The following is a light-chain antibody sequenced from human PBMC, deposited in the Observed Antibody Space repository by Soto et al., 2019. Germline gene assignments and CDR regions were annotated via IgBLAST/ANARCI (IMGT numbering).Light chain of an antibody. CDR3: QQYYSTVT. J-gene: IGKJ2*01. V-gene: IGKV4-1*01. Sequence: DIVMTQSPDSRAVSLGERATINCKSSQSVLYSSNNKNYLAWYQQKPGQPPKLLIYWASTRESGVPDRFSGSGSGTDFTLTISSLQAEDVAVYYCQQYYSTVTFGQGPKLEIK. CDR1: QSVLYSSNNKNY. CDR2: WAS.